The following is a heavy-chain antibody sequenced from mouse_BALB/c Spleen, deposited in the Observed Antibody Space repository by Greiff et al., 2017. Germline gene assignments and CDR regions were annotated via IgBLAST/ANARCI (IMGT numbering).Heavy chain of an antibody. Sequence: EVHLVESGPDLVKPSQSLSLTCTVTGYSITSGYSWNWIRQFPGNKLEWMGYIHYSGSTNYNPSLKSRISITRNTSKNQFFLQLNSVTTEDTATYYCARRYPYAMDYWGQGTSVTVSS. V-gene: IGHV3-1*02. D-gene: IGHD2-14*01. CDR1: GYSITSGYS. CDR3: ARRYPYAMDY. J-gene: IGHJ4*01. CDR2: IHYSGST.